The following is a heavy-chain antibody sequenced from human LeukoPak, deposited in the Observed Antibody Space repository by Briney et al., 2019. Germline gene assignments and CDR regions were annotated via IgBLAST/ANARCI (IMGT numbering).Heavy chain of an antibody. V-gene: IGHV3-74*01. CDR1: GFTFSKNW. Sequence: GGSLRLSCVASGFTFSKNWMHWVRQAPGEGLVWVSRINTDGSSTSYADSVKGRFTISRDNAKNTLYLQMNSLRAEDTAVYYCARCDFWSGYLDYWGQGTLVTVSS. CDR2: INTDGSST. J-gene: IGHJ4*02. D-gene: IGHD3-3*01. CDR3: ARCDFWSGYLDY.